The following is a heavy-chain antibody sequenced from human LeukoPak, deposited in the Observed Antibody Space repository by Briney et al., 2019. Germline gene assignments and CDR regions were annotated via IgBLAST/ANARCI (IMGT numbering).Heavy chain of an antibody. D-gene: IGHD3-22*01. V-gene: IGHV3-23*01. Sequence: GGSLRLSCAASGFTFSSYAMSWVRQAPGKGLEWVSAISGSGGSTYYADSVKGRFTISRDNSKNTLYLQMNSLTAEATAVYYCANSARGLSVVVVPKGWFDPWGQGTLVTVSS. CDR1: GFTFSSYA. J-gene: IGHJ5*02. CDR3: ANSARGLSVVVVPKGWFDP. CDR2: ISGSGGST.